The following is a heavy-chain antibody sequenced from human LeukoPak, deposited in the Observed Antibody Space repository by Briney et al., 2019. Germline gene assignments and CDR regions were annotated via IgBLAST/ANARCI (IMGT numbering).Heavy chain of an antibody. CDR3: ARGPYYDFWSGYYTEPPGY. D-gene: IGHD3-3*01. Sequence: GGSLRLSCAASGFTFSSYSMNWVRQAPGKGLEWVSSISSSSSYIYYADSVKGRFTISRDNAKNSLYLQMNSLRAEDTAVYYCARGPYYDFWSGYYTEPPGYWGQGTLVTVSS. V-gene: IGHV3-21*01. J-gene: IGHJ4*02. CDR2: ISSSSSYI. CDR1: GFTFSSYS.